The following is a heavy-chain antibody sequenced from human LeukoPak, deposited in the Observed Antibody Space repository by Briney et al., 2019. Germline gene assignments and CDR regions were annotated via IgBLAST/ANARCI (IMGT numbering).Heavy chain of an antibody. CDR1: GGSISSYY. D-gene: IGHD1-26*01. V-gene: IGHV4-59*01. CDR2: IYYSGST. J-gene: IGHJ4*02. CDR3: ARGLGATGWQYYFGS. Sequence: SETLSLTCTVSGGSISSYYWSWIRQPPGKGLEWIGYIYYSGSTNYSPSLKSRVTISVDTSKNQFSLKLSSVTAADTAVYYCARGLGATGWQYYFGSWGQGTLVTVSS.